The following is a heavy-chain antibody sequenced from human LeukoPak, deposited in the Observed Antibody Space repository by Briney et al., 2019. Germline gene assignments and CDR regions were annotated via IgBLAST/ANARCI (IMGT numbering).Heavy chain of an antibody. CDR2: ISYDGSNK. CDR3: AKEGHSGYDYWRYYFDY. CDR1: GFTFSSYG. Sequence: PGRSLRLSCAASGFTFSSYGMHWVRQAPGKGLEWVAVISYDGSNKYYADSVKGRFTISRDNSKNTLYLQMNSLRAEDTAVYYCAKEGHSGYDYWRYYFDYWGQGTLVTVSS. V-gene: IGHV3-30*18. D-gene: IGHD5-12*01. J-gene: IGHJ4*02.